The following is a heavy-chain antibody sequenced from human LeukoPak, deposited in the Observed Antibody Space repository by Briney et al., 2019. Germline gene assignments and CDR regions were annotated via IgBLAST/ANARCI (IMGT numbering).Heavy chain of an antibody. V-gene: IGHV1-2*02. CDR2: INPNSGGT. D-gene: IGHD3-10*01. Sequence: ASVKVSCKASGYTFTGYDMHWVRQAPGQGLECMGWINPNSGGTNYAQKFQGRVTMTRDTSISTAYMELSRLRSDDTAVYYCARDVTMVRGVIEEFDYWGQGTLVTVSS. J-gene: IGHJ4*02. CDR1: GYTFTGYD. CDR3: ARDVTMVRGVIEEFDY.